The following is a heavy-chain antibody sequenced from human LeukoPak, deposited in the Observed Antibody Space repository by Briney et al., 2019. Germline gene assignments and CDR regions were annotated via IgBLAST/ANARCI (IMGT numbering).Heavy chain of an antibody. V-gene: IGHV3-23*01. D-gene: IGHD3-22*01. CDR3: AKQYYYDSSGYYRLGSAFDI. CDR2: ISGSGGST. CDR1: GFTFSSYA. J-gene: IGHJ3*02. Sequence: GGSLRLSCAASGFTFSSYAMSWVRQAPGKGLEWVPAISGSGGSTYYADSVKGRFTISRDNSKNTLYLQMNSLRAEDTAVYYCAKQYYYDSSGYYRLGSAFDIWGQGTMVTVSS.